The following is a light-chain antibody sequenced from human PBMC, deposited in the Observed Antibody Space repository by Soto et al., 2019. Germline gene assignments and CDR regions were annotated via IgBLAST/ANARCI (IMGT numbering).Light chain of an antibody. CDR3: QQYDNHPIT. CDR2: EAS. J-gene: IGKJ5*01. Sequence: DIQMTQSPSSLAASVGDRVTITFQAGPDITHLLNWYQPKPGKAPPPLIYEASNLDTEVPSRFSGSGSGTGFTVTISSPRPEDIATYYGQQYDNHPITFGQGTRLEIK. V-gene: IGKV1-33*01. CDR1: PDITHL.